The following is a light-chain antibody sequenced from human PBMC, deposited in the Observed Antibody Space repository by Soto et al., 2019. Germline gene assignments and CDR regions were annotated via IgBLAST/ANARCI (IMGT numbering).Light chain of an antibody. Sequence: EIVLTQSPGTLSMSPGERATLSCRASQSVSSSYLAWYQQKPGQAPRLLIYGAFSRATGIPDRFSGAGSGTDFTITISRLEPEDFAVYYCQQHGSSRTFGQGTKVEIK. V-gene: IGKV3-20*01. CDR1: QSVSSSY. CDR2: GAF. CDR3: QQHGSSRT. J-gene: IGKJ1*01.